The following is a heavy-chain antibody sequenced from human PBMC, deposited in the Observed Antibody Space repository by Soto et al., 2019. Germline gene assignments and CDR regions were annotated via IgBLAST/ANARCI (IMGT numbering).Heavy chain of an antibody. J-gene: IGHJ5*02. CDR3: ARDKHDYFNRGIGFDT. Sequence: SQTLSLTCAISGDSVCTNGAAWNWIRQSPSRGLEWLGRTYYRSKWYNDYAVSVKSRITINPDTSKSQFSLQLNSVTPEDTAVYYCARDKHDYFNRGIGFDTWGQGILVTVSS. V-gene: IGHV6-1*01. D-gene: IGHD4-17*01. CDR1: GDSVCTNGAA. CDR2: TYYRSKWYN.